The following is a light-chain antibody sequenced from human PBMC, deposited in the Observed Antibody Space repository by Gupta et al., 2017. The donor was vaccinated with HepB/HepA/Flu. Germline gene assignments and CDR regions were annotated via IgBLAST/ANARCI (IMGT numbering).Light chain of an antibody. CDR3: GTWDNSLSAVV. Sequence: QSVLTQPPSVSAAPGQRVTISCSGSSSNIGNNYMSWYQQIPGTAPKVVIYENKKRPSGIPDRFSGSKSGTSATLGITGLQTGDEADYYCGTWDNSLSAVVFGGGTRLTVL. J-gene: IGLJ2*01. CDR1: SSNIGNNY. V-gene: IGLV1-51*02. CDR2: ENK.